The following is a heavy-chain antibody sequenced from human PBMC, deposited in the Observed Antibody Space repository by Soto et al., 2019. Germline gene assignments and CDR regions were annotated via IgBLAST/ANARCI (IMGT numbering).Heavy chain of an antibody. V-gene: IGHV4-34*01. CDR1: GGSFSGYY. CDR3: ARVRYYGSRSYYYGMDV. J-gene: IGHJ6*02. D-gene: IGHD3-10*01. CDR2: INHSGST. Sequence: SETLSLTCAVYGGSFSGYYWSWIRQPPGKGLEWIGEINHSGSTNYNPPLKSRVTISVDTSKNQFSLKLSSVTAADTAVYYCARVRYYGSRSYYYGMDVWGQGTTVTVSS.